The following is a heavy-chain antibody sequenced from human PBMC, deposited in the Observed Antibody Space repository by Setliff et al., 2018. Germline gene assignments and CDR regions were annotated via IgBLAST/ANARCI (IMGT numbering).Heavy chain of an antibody. J-gene: IGHJ4*02. Sequence: PGGSLRLSCAASGFTFSNYGMSWVRQAPGKGLEWVSAITPSGGGTHYADSVKGRFSISRDNSKNTLYLRINSLRAEDTAVYYCAKDVNFWSGYSLPHDYWGQGTLVTVSS. V-gene: IGHV3-23*01. CDR2: ITPSGGGT. CDR3: AKDVNFWSGYSLPHDY. D-gene: IGHD3-3*01. CDR1: GFTFSNYG.